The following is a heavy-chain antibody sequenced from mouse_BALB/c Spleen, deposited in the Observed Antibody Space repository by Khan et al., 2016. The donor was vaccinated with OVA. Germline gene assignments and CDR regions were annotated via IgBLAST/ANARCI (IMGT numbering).Heavy chain of an antibody. CDR1: GFSLTNYG. J-gene: IGHJ4*01. Sequence: QVQLQQAGPGLVAPSQSLSITCTISGFSLTNYGVHWVRQPPGKGLEWLVVIWSDGSTTYNSALKSRLTISKDNSESQVFLNMNSLQTDDTARYFCARQPYYHYNIMDYWGQGTSVTVSS. CDR3: ARQPYYHYNIMDY. V-gene: IGHV2-6-1*01. D-gene: IGHD2-10*01. CDR2: IWSDGST.